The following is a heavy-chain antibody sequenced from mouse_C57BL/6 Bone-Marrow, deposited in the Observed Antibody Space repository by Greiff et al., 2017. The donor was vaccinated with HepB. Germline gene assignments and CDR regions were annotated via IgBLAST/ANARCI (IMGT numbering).Heavy chain of an antibody. J-gene: IGHJ4*01. V-gene: IGHV5-17*01. D-gene: IGHD1-1*01. CDR1: GFTFSDYG. CDR3: ARQLLRSQPTAPYAMDY. Sequence: EVNVVESGGGLVKPGGSLKLSCAASGFTFSDYGMHWVRQAPEKGLEWVAYISSGSSTIYYADTVKGRFTISRDNAKNTLFLQMTSLRSEDTAMYYCARQLLRSQPTAPYAMDYWGQGTSVTVSS. CDR2: ISSGSSTI.